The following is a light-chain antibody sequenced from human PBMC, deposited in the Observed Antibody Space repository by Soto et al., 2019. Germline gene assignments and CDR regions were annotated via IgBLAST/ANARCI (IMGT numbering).Light chain of an antibody. Sequence: QSALTQPASVSGSPGQSITISCTGTSSDVGSYDVVSWYQQHPGKAPQLIIYEVAQRPSGVSDRFSGSKSGSTASLTISGPQAEGGAHYFWCSYSGSTPFWGFGGGTKL. J-gene: IGLJ3*02. V-gene: IGLV2-23*02. CDR3: CSYSGSTPFWG. CDR1: SSDVGSYDV. CDR2: EVA.